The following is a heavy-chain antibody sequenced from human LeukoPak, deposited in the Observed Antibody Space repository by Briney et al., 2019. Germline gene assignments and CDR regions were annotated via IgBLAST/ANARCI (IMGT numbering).Heavy chain of an antibody. Sequence: GGSLRLSGAASGFTFSNYWMTWVRQAPGKGLEWVANIKQDGSEKYYVDSVKGRFTISRDNAKNSLYLQMNGLRAEDTAVYYCARARDFYDSSGYYVYFDYWGQGSLVTVSS. V-gene: IGHV3-7*01. D-gene: IGHD3-22*01. CDR2: IKQDGSEK. J-gene: IGHJ4*02. CDR1: GFTFSNYW. CDR3: ARARDFYDSSGYYVYFDY.